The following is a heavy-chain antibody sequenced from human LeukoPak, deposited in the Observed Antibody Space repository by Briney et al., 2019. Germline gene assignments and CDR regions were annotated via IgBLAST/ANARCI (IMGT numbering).Heavy chain of an antibody. D-gene: IGHD3-22*01. Sequence: GSSVKVSCKASGFTFTSSAVQWVRQARGQRLEWIGWIVVGSGNTNYAQKFQERVTITRDMSTSTAYMELSSLRSEDTAVYYCAAVRHYYDSSGYPLFEDWGQGTLVTVSS. J-gene: IGHJ4*02. CDR2: IVVGSGNT. V-gene: IGHV1-58*01. CDR3: AAVRHYYDSSGYPLFED. CDR1: GFTFTSSA.